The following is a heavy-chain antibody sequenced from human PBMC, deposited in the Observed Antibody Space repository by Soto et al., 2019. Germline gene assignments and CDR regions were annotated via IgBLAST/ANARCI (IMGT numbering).Heavy chain of an antibody. CDR2: IYYSGST. Sequence: SETLSLTCTVSGGSISSGGYYWSWIRQHPGKGLEWIGYIYYSGSTYYNPSLKSRVTISVDTSKNQFSLKLSSVTAADTAVYYCATIVVVAATDGFDIWGQGTMVTVSS. J-gene: IGHJ3*02. CDR1: GGSISSGGYY. CDR3: ATIVVVAATDGFDI. V-gene: IGHV4-31*03. D-gene: IGHD2-15*01.